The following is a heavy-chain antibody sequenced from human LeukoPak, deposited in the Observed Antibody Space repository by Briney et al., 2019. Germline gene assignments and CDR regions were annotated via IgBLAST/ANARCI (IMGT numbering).Heavy chain of an antibody. CDR3: ARHHDYGDYGYFDY. V-gene: IGHV4-39*01. J-gene: IGHJ4*02. CDR2: IYYSGST. CDR1: GGSISSSSYY. D-gene: IGHD4-17*01. Sequence: SETLSLTCTVSGGSISSSSYYWGWIRQPPGQGLEWIGSIYYSGSTYYNPSLKSRVTISVDTSKNQFSLKLSSVTAADTAVYYCARHHDYGDYGYFDYWGQGTLVTVSS.